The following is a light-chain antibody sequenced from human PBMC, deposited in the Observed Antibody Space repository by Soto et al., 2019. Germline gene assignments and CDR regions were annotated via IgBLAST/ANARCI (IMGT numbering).Light chain of an antibody. V-gene: IGLV4-60*02. Sequence: QPVLTQSSSASASLGSSVKLTCTLGSGHSSYIIAWHQQQPGKAPLYLMKLEDNGSYNKGSGVPDRFSGSSSGADRYLTISNLQFEDEADYYCETLDTNTRVFGGGTKLTVL. CDR3: ETLDTNTRV. CDR1: SGHSSYI. J-gene: IGLJ3*02. CDR2: LEDNGSY.